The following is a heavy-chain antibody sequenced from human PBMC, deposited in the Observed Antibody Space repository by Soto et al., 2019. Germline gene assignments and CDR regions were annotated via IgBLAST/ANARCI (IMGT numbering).Heavy chain of an antibody. CDR2: ISAYNGNT. D-gene: IGHD3-10*01. CDR1: GYTFTSYG. V-gene: IGHV1-18*01. Sequence: QVQLVQSGAEVKKPGASVKVSCKASGYTFTSYGISWMRQAPGQGLEWMGWISAYNGNTNYAQKLQGRVTMTTDTTTSIAYMDLRSLKSDDTAGYYCGRGSWFDDYWGQGTLVTVSS. CDR3: GRGSWFDDY. J-gene: IGHJ4*02.